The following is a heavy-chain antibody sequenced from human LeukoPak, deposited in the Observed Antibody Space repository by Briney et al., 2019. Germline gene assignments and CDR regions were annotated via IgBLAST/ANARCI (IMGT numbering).Heavy chain of an antibody. CDR1: GYTFTGYY. Sequence: GASVKVSCKASGYTFTGYYMHWVRQAPGQGLEWMGWINPNSGGTNYAQKFQGRVTMTRDTSISTAYMELSRLRSDDTAVYYCARDLFWTGYYYFDFWGQGTLVTVSS. CDR3: ARDLFWTGYYYFDF. D-gene: IGHD3/OR15-3a*01. J-gene: IGHJ4*02. V-gene: IGHV1-2*02. CDR2: INPNSGGT.